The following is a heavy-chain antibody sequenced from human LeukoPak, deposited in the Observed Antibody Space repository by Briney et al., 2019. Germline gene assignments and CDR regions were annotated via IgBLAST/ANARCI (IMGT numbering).Heavy chain of an antibody. CDR3: SSRSKFHSSGYWFDP. D-gene: IGHD6-19*01. CDR2: INHSGST. J-gene: IGHJ5*02. V-gene: IGHV4-34*01. Sequence: SETLSLTCAVYGGSFSGYYWSWIRQPPGKGLEWIGEINHSGSTNCNPSLKSRVTISVDTSKNQFSLKLSSVTAADTAVYYCSSRSKFHSSGYWFDPWGQGTLVTVSS. CDR1: GGSFSGYY.